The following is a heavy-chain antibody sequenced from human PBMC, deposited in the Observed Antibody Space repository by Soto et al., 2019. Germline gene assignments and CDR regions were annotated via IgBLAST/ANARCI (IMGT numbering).Heavy chain of an antibody. V-gene: IGHV1-69*01. D-gene: IGHD3-16*01. CDR1: GGLFSSFA. Sequence: ASVKVSCKDSGGLFSSFAINWVRQAPGQGLEWLGGIIPVFGTTNYAEKFQDRVTITADESTNTAYIELTSLTSGDTAMYYCARGGGPYVWFNEFWGQGTLVTVSS. J-gene: IGHJ4*02. CDR3: ARGGGPYVWFNEF. CDR2: IIPVFGTT.